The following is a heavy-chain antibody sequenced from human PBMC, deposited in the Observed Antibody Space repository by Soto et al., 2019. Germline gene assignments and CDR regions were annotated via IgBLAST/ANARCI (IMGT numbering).Heavy chain of an antibody. CDR3: ARGPPSSIADRVTPPGWFDP. Sequence: GGSLRLSCAASGFTFSSYEMNWVRQAPGKGLEWVSYISSSGSTIYYADSVKGRFTISRDNAKNSLYLQMNSLRAEDTAVYYCARGPPSSIADRVTPPGWFDPWGQGTLVTVSS. CDR2: ISSSGSTI. CDR1: GFTFSSYE. V-gene: IGHV3-48*03. D-gene: IGHD6-6*01. J-gene: IGHJ5*02.